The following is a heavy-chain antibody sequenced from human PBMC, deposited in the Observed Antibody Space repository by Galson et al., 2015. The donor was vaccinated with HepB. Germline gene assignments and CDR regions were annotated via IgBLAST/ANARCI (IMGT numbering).Heavy chain of an antibody. CDR2: INHSGST. Sequence: LSLTCAVYGGSFSGYYWSWIRQPPGKGLEWIGEINHSGSTNYNPSLKSRVTISVDTSKNQFSLKLSSVTAADTAVYYCARFAAAGTGYWGQGTLVTVSS. D-gene: IGHD6-13*01. CDR1: GGSFSGYY. J-gene: IGHJ4*02. V-gene: IGHV4-34*01. CDR3: ARFAAAGTGY.